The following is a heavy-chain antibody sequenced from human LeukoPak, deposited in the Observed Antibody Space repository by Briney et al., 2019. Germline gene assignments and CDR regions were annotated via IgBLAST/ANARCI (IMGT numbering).Heavy chain of an antibody. CDR1: GFSFIQYW. V-gene: IGHV3-7*01. CDR3: SRSLEY. CDR2: INQDGSVK. J-gene: IGHJ4*02. Sequence: PGGSLRLSCTASGFSFIQYWMDWVRQAPGKGLEWVANINQDGSVKYYVDSVKGRFTISRDNTKNSLSLRMDSLRDDDTAVYYCSRSLEYLGRGTLVTVSS.